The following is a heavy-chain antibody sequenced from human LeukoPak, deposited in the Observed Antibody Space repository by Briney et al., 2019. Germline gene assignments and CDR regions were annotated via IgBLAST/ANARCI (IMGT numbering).Heavy chain of an antibody. D-gene: IGHD5/OR15-5a*01. CDR1: GYTFTGYY. CDR2: INPNSGGT. J-gene: IGHJ4*02. V-gene: IGHV1-2*02. Sequence: ASVKVSCKASGYTFTGYYMHWVRQAPGQGLEWMGWINPNSGGTNYAQKFQGRVTMTRDTSISTAYMELTSLRSDDTAVYYCATARGRNSVYSSLDYWGQGTLVTVSS. CDR3: ATARGRNSVYSSLDY.